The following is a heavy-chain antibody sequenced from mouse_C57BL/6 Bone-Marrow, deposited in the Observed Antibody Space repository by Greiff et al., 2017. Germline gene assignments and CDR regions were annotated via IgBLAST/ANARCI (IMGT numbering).Heavy chain of an antibody. CDR2: IDPENGDT. J-gene: IGHJ2*01. CDR3: TTPFTTVVATDFDY. D-gene: IGHD1-1*01. CDR1: GFNIKDDY. V-gene: IGHV14-4*01. Sequence: VQLQQSGAELVRPGASVKLSCTASGFNIKDDYMHWVKQRPEQGLEWIGWIDPENGDTEYASKFQGKAPITADTSSNTAYLQLSSLTSEDTAVYYCTTPFTTVVATDFDYWGQGTTLTVSS.